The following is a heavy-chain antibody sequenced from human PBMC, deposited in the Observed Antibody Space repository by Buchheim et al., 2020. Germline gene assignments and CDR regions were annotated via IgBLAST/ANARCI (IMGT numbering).Heavy chain of an antibody. V-gene: IGHV3-23*01. CDR3: ARLRTTEILTGSDYSMDV. CDR1: GFIFSSYA. D-gene: IGHD3-9*01. Sequence: EVQLLESGGGLVQPGGSLRLSCAASGFIFSSYATSWVRQAPGKGLEWVSAISGRGGSTYYADSVKGRFTISRDNSKNTLYLQMNSLRAEDTAVYYCARLRTTEILTGSDYSMDVWGQGTT. J-gene: IGHJ6*02. CDR2: ISGRGGST.